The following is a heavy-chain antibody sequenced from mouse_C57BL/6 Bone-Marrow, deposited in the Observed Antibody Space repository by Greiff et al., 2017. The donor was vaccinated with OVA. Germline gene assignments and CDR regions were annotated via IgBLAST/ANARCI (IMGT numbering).Heavy chain of an antibody. J-gene: IGHJ1*03. D-gene: IGHD2-2*01. CDR3: ARCGYDDGDWYFDD. Sequence: QVQLQQSGAELLKPGASVKLSCKATGYTFTGYWIEWVKQRPGHGLEWIGEILPGSGSTNYNEKFKGKATFTADTSSNTAYMQISSLTTEDSAIYYCARCGYDDGDWYFDDWGTGTTVTVSS. CDR2: ILPGSGST. CDR1: GYTFTGYW. V-gene: IGHV1-9*01.